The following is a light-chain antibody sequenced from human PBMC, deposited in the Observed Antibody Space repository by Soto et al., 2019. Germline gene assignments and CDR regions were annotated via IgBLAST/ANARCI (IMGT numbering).Light chain of an antibody. J-gene: IGKJ1*01. CDR2: KAS. CDR3: QQYRSYWT. Sequence: QMTQSPSTLSASVGDRVTISCRASQNINSWLAWYQQKPGKAPHLLIYKASNLESGVPSRFSGSGSGTEFTLTISSLQPDDFATYYCQQYRSYWTFGQGTKVEIK. CDR1: QNINSW. V-gene: IGKV1-5*03.